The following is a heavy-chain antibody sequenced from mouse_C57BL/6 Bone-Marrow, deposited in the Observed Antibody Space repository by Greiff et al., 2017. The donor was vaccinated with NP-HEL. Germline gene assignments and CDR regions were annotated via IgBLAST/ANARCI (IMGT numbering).Heavy chain of an antibody. CDR1: GYTFTSYW. V-gene: IGHV1-64*01. CDR2: IHPNSGST. CDR3: ARSGRRGQSAMDY. Sequence: QVQLQQPGAELVKPGASVKLSCKASGYTFTSYWMHWVKQRPGQGLEWIGMIHPNSGSTNYNEKFKSKATLTVDKSSSTAYMQLSSLTSEDSAVYYCARSGRRGQSAMDYWGQGTSVTVSS. D-gene: IGHD3-1*01. J-gene: IGHJ4*01.